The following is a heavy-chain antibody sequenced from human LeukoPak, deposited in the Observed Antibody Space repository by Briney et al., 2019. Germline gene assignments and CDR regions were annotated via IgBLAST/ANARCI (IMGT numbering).Heavy chain of an antibody. J-gene: IGHJ4*02. CDR2: INHSGST. D-gene: IGHD2-2*02. CDR1: GGSFSAYY. Sequence: SETLSLTCAVYGGSFSAYYWSWIRQPPGKGLEWIGEINHSGSTNYNPSLKSRVTISVDTSKNQFSLKLNSMTAADTAVYYCARAWCSSTTCYNLDYWGQGTLVTVSS. V-gene: IGHV4-34*01. CDR3: ARAWCSSTTCYNLDY.